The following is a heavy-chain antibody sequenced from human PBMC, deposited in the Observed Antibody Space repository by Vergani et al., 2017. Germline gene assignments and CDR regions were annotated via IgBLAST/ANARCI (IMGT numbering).Heavy chain of an antibody. CDR1: GGSISSYY. Sequence: QVQLQESGPGLVKPSETLSLTCTVSGGSISSYYWSWIRQPPGKGLEWIGYIYYSGSTNYNPSLKSRVTISVDTSKNQFSLKLSSVTAADTAVYYCATGSYDFWSGYYSPFDYWGQGTLVTVSS. D-gene: IGHD3-3*01. CDR3: ATGSYDFWSGYYSPFDY. V-gene: IGHV4-59*01. J-gene: IGHJ4*02. CDR2: IYYSGST.